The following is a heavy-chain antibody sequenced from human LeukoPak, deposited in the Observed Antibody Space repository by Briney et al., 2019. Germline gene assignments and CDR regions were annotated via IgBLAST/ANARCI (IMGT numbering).Heavy chain of an antibody. CDR2: VDISRGT. Sequence: GGSLRLSCAASGFTFSNYAMSWVRQAPGKGLEWVSRVDISRGTYYPDSVEGRFTISRDIAKNTVYLQMNSLRVEDTALYYCAKRCSSTSCPHFYFDYWGQGTLVTVSS. D-gene: IGHD2-2*01. CDR3: AKRCSSTSCPHFYFDY. CDR1: GFTFSNYA. J-gene: IGHJ4*02. V-gene: IGHV3-23*01.